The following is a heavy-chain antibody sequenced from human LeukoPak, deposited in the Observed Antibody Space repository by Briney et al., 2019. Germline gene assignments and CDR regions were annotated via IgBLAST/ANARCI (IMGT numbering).Heavy chain of an antibody. D-gene: IGHD5-24*01. CDR1: GFTFAGYG. CDR2: ISGSGGST. Sequence: GGSLRLSCAASGFTFAGYGMSWVRQALGKGLEWVSAISGSGGSTYYADSVKGRFTISRDNSKNTLYLQMNSLRAEDTAVYYCARDNSVRDEAWWFNPWGQGTLVTVSS. CDR3: ARDNSVRDEAWWFNP. J-gene: IGHJ5*02. V-gene: IGHV3-23*01.